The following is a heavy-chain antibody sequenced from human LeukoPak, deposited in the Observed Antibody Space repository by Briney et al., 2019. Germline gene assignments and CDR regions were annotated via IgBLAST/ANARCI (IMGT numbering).Heavy chain of an antibody. D-gene: IGHD4-17*01. V-gene: IGHV5-51*01. J-gene: IGHJ3*02. Sequence: GESLKISCKGSGYSFTSYWIGWVRQMPGKGLEWMGIIYPGDSDTRYSPSFQGQVTISADKSISTAYLQWSSLKASDTAMYYCVRRTTVTCDAFDIWGQGTMVTVSS. CDR2: IYPGDSDT. CDR3: VRRTTVTCDAFDI. CDR1: GYSFTSYW.